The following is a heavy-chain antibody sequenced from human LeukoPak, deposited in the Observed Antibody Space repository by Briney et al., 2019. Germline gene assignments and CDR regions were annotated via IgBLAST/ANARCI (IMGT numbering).Heavy chain of an antibody. V-gene: IGHV3-23*01. Sequence: GGSLRLSCAASGFTFSSYAMSWVRQAPGKGLEWVSAISGSGSSTYYADSVKGRFTISRDNSKNTLYLQMNSLRAEDTAVYYCAIDTLYGSGSYAFDIWGQGTMVTVSS. CDR3: AIDTLYGSGSYAFDI. CDR1: GFTFSSYA. J-gene: IGHJ3*02. D-gene: IGHD3-10*01. CDR2: ISGSGSST.